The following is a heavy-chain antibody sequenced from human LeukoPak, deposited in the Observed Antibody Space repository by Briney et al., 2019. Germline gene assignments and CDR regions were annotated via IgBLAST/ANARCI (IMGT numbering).Heavy chain of an antibody. D-gene: IGHD3-16*01. J-gene: IGHJ4*02. CDR1: GFTSTNFA. V-gene: IGHV1-58*01. CDR2: IIVGSGAT. Sequence: ASVKVSCKASGFTSTNFAVQWVRQARGQRLEWIGWIIVGSGATKCAQDFQERVTITRDLSTSTLYMELRSLTSEDTAVYYCAADLSNPRMGASYLDSWGEGTLVTVSS. CDR3: AADLSNPRMGASYLDS.